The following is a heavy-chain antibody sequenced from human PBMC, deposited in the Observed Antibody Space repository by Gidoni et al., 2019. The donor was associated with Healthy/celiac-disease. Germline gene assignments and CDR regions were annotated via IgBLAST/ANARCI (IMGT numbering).Heavy chain of an antibody. Sequence: EVQLVESGGGLVQPGGSLRISCSASGFTFSSSWMSWVRQAPGKGLEWVANIKQDGSEKYYVDSVKGRFTISSDNAKNSLYLQMNSLRAEDTAVYYCAGRFFWYFDLWGRGTLVTVSS. J-gene: IGHJ2*01. CDR2: IKQDGSEK. CDR3: AGRFFWYFDL. CDR1: GFTFSSSW. V-gene: IGHV3-7*03.